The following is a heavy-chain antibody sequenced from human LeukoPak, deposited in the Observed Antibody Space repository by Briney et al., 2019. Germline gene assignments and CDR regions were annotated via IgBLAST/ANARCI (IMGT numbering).Heavy chain of an antibody. CDR2: IYYSGST. V-gene: IGHV4-61*05. CDR3: ARGPYDFWSGYYRGLYYYGMDV. Sequence: PSETLSLTCTVSGGSISSSSYYWGWIRQPPGKGLEWIGYIYYSGSTNYNPSLKSRVTISVDTSKNQFSLKLSSVTAADAAVYYCARGPYDFWSGYYRGLYYYGMDVWGQGTTVTVSS. J-gene: IGHJ6*02. CDR1: GGSISSSSYY. D-gene: IGHD3-3*01.